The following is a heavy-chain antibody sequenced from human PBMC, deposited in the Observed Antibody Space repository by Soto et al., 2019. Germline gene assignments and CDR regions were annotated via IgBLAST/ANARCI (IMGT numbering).Heavy chain of an antibody. J-gene: IGHJ4*02. CDR1: GFTFSRFA. D-gene: IGHD1-1*01. CDR3: ANGKISTTTYTASEN. CDR2: FSVAGGGT. V-gene: IGHV3-23*01. Sequence: GGSRRLSCEASGFTFSRFAMTWVRQAPGKGLEWVSTFSVAGGGTYYADSVKGRFTISRDNFKSSLYLQMSNLRAEDTAIYYCANGKISTTTYTASENWGEGTLVTVS.